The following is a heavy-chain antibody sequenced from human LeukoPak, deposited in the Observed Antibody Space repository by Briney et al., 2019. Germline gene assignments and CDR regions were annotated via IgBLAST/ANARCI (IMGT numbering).Heavy chain of an antibody. J-gene: IGHJ5*02. CDR1: GFTFNDYY. CDR3: ATDGAGFDT. V-gene: IGHV3-11*01. Sequence: GGSLRLSCAASGFTFNDYYMRYLRQATGKGLEWLSYINIGGTNTHYADSVKGRFTISRDNAKKSLYLEMNTLRAEDTAVYYCATDGAGFDTGGQGVLVTVSP. CDR2: INIGGTNT.